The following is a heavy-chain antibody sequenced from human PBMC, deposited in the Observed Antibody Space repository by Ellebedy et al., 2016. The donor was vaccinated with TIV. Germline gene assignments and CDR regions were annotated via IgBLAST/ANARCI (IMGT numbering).Heavy chain of an antibody. V-gene: IGHV1-46*01. CDR3: ARGDKYYYDSSGYYYTY. J-gene: IGHJ4*02. Sequence: ASVQVSCKASGYTFTSYYMYWVRQPPGQGLEWMGIINPSGGSSNYAQKFQGRVTMTRDTSTSTVYMELSSLRSEDTAVYYCARGDKYYYDSSGYYYTYWGQGTLVTVSS. D-gene: IGHD3-22*01. CDR2: INPSGGSS. CDR1: GYTFTSYY.